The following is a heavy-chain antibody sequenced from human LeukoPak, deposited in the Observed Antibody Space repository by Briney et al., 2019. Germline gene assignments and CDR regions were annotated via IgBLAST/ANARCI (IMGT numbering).Heavy chain of an antibody. J-gene: IGHJ4*02. Sequence: PGGSLRLSCAASGFTFSSYWMHWVRQAPGKGLVWVSRINSDGSSTSYADSVKGRFTISRDNAKNTLYLQMNSLRAEDTAVYYCARVHLYYYDSSGYYSYFDYWGQGTLVTVSS. V-gene: IGHV3-74*01. CDR1: GFTFSSYW. CDR3: ARVHLYYYDSSGYYSYFDY. CDR2: INSDGSST. D-gene: IGHD3-22*01.